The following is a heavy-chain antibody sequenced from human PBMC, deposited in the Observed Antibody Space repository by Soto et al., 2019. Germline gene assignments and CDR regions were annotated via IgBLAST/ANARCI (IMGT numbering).Heavy chain of an antibody. V-gene: IGHV5-51*01. CDR2: IYPGDSDT. J-gene: IGHJ6*02. D-gene: IGHD3-3*01. Sequence: GESLKISCKVSVYSFTSYWIGWVRQMPGKGLEWMGIIYPGDSDTRYSPSFQGQVTISADKSISTAYLQWSSLKASDTAMYYCARVRDYDFWSGYYPSHYYYYGMDVWGQGTTVTVSS. CDR1: VYSFTSYW. CDR3: ARVRDYDFWSGYYPSHYYYYGMDV.